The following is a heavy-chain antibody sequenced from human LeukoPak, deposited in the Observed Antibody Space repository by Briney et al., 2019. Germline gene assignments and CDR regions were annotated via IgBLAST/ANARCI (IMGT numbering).Heavy chain of an antibody. CDR1: GFTFSDKW. V-gene: IGHV3-7*03. J-gene: IGHJ5*02. CDR2: IKKDGSQK. D-gene: IGHD1-26*01. CDR3: ARVGWELLNLHFDP. Sequence: PGGSLRLSCVGSGFTFSDKWMSWVRQAPGKGPEWVASIKKDGSQKYYVDSVKGRFTISRDNAQNSLYLQMSSLRVEDTAIYSCARVGWELLNLHFDPWAREPWSPSPQ.